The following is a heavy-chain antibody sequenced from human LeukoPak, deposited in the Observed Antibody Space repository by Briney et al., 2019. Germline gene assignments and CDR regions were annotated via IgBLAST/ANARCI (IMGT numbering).Heavy chain of an antibody. CDR3: VRDGDKHNFDY. D-gene: IGHD7-27*01. CDR2: ISKDGSGA. Sequence: GGSLRLSCAASGFTFSNSWMHWVRQAPAKGLVWVSRISKDGSGADYADSVKGRFSVSRDNAKNTMYLQMNSLRAEDTALYYSVRDGDKHNFDYWGQGALVTVSS. J-gene: IGHJ4*02. CDR1: GFTFSNSW. V-gene: IGHV3-74*01.